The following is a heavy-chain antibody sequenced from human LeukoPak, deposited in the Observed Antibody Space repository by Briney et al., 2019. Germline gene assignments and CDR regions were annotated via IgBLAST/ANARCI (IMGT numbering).Heavy chain of an antibody. V-gene: IGHV3-7*01. CDR3: ARDPVEWELLLDY. D-gene: IGHD1-26*01. CDR2: MNIDGSEK. Sequence: RTGGSLRLSCAASGFTFSSYWMGWVRQAPGKRLEWVANMNIDGSEKYYADSVKGRFTISRDNARNSVYLQMNGLRVEDTAVYYCARDPVEWELLLDYWGQGTLVTVSS. J-gene: IGHJ4*02. CDR1: GFTFSSYW.